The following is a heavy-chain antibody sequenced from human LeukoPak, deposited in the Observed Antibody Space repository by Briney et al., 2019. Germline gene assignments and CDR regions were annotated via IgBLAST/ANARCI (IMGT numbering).Heavy chain of an antibody. Sequence: ASVKVSCKASGYTFTGYYMHWVRQAPGQGLGWMGRINPNSGGTNYAQKFQGRVTMTRDTSISTAYMELSSLRSEDTAVYYCARVVSPDYYYYGMDVWGQGTTVTVSS. CDR2: INPNSGGT. CDR1: GYTFTGYY. J-gene: IGHJ6*02. D-gene: IGHD2-2*01. V-gene: IGHV1-2*06. CDR3: ARVVSPDYYYYGMDV.